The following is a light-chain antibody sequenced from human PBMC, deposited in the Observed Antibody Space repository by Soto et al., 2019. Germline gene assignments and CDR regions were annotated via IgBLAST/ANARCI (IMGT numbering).Light chain of an antibody. CDR1: QSFGGSF. V-gene: IGKV3-20*01. Sequence: EIVLTQSPGTLSLSPGERATLSCRASQSFGGSFLAWYQQIPGQAPRLLIYDSSTRATGVPDRFSGSGSGTDFTLPISRLEPEDFAVYYCQQYGSSPQAFGQGTKVEI. CDR3: QQYGSSPQA. CDR2: DSS. J-gene: IGKJ1*01.